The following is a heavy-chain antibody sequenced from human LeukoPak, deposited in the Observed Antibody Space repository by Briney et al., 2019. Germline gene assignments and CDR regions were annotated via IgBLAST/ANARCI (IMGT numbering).Heavy chain of an antibody. J-gene: IGHJ5*02. Sequence: PGGSLRLSCAASGFTFSSYSMNWVRQAPGKGLEWVSSISSSSYIYYADTVKGRFTISRDNAKNSLYLQMNSLRAEDTAVYYCARDPAAYIWNDVNWFDPWGQGTLVTVSS. CDR3: ARDPAAYIWNDVNWFDP. CDR1: GFTFSSYS. V-gene: IGHV3-21*01. D-gene: IGHD1-1*01. CDR2: ISSSSYI.